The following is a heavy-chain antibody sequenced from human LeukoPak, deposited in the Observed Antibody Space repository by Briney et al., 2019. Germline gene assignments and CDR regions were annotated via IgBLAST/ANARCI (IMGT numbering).Heavy chain of an antibody. Sequence: PSETLSLTCTVSGGSISSYYWSWIRQPPGKGLEWIGYIYYSGSTNYNPSLKSRVTISVDTSKNQFSLKLSSVTAADTAVYYCVRVLRSGYYTDNWGQGTLVTVSS. CDR2: IYYSGST. J-gene: IGHJ4*02. CDR1: GGSISSYY. CDR3: VRVLRSGYYTDN. V-gene: IGHV4-59*01. D-gene: IGHD3-3*01.